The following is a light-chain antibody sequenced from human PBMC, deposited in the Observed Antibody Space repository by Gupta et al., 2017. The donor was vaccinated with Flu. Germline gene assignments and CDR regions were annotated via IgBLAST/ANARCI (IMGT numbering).Light chain of an antibody. CDR2: RDS. CDR3: QVWASSTGV. Sequence: ALGQTARLTCGGDSIGSRSVNWYQQKAGQALNLVIYRDSNRPPGIPDRFSASNSKNTATLTITGAEGGDEADYHCQVWASSTGVFGGGTKLTVL. J-gene: IGLJ2*01. V-gene: IGLV3-9*01. CDR1: SIGSRS.